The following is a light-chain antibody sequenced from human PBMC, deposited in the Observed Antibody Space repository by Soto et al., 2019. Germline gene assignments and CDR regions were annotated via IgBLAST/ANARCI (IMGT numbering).Light chain of an antibody. Sequence: QSVLTQPPSVSGAPGQRVTISCTGSSSNIGAGYDVHWYQQLPGSAPKLLIYGNSNRPSGVPDRFSGSKSGTSASLAITGLQAGDEADYYFQSYDSSLSGWKVFGGGTKLTVL. V-gene: IGLV1-40*01. CDR1: SSNIGAGYD. CDR2: GNS. J-gene: IGLJ2*01. CDR3: QSYDSSLSGWKV.